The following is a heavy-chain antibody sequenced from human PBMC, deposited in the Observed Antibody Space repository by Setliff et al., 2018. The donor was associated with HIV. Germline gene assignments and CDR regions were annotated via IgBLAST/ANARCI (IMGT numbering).Heavy chain of an antibody. CDR2: INTDGSST. Sequence: PGGSLRLSCAASGFSFSSYWMHWVRQAPGKGLVWVSRINTDGSSTSYADSVKGRFTISRDNAKNTLYLQMNSLRAEDTAVYHCAREKFENGDYEFVSTFDSWGQGTLVTVSS. CDR3: AREKFENGDYEFVSTFDS. V-gene: IGHV3-74*01. D-gene: IGHD4-17*01. J-gene: IGHJ4*02. CDR1: GFSFSSYW.